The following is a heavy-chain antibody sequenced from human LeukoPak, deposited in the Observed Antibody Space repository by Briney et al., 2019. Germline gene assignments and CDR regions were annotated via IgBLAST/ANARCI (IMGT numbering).Heavy chain of an antibody. D-gene: IGHD3-3*01. V-gene: IGHV4-4*02. J-gene: IGHJ4*02. CDR2: VHLDGKT. CDR3: AREGGFYRHLDY. Sequence: PSGTLSLTCAVSGGSVTSTNWWTWVRQPPGKGLEWIGEVHLDGKTNYNPSLTGRLTLSVDLYENHISLKLTSVTAADTAVYYCAREGGFYRHLDYLGQGTLVTVSS. CDR1: GGSVTSTNW.